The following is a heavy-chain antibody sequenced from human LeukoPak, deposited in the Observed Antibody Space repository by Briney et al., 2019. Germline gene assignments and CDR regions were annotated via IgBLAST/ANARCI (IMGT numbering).Heavy chain of an antibody. D-gene: IGHD2-2*01. CDR2: INSNGGST. J-gene: IGHJ6*02. CDR3: VKRTSTKYYYYGMDV. Sequence: PGGSLRLSCSASGFAFSNYATRWGRQAPGKGLEYVAGINSNGGSTFYADSVKGRFTISGDNSKNTLYLQMSSLRAEDTAVYYCVKRTSTKYYYYGMDVWGQGTTVTVSS. CDR1: GFAFSNYA. V-gene: IGHV3-64D*06.